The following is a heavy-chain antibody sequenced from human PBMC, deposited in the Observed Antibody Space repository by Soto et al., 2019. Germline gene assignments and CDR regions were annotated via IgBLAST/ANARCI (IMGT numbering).Heavy chain of an antibody. CDR2: IWYDGSNK. Sequence: QVQLVESGGGVVQPGRSLRLSCAASGFTFSSYGMHWVRQAPGKGLEWVALIWYDGSNKYYADSVKGRFTISRDNSKNTLYLQMDSLRAEDTAVFYCARDRGSGNPRGGYFDYWGQGTLVTVSS. CDR1: GFTFSSYG. V-gene: IGHV3-33*01. D-gene: IGHD3-10*01. J-gene: IGHJ4*02. CDR3: ARDRGSGNPRGGYFDY.